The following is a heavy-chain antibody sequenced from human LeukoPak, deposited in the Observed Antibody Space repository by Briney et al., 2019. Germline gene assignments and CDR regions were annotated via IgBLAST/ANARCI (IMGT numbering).Heavy chain of an antibody. Sequence: PGGSLRLSCAASGFTFSRFWMHWVRQPPGKGLVWVSRIDTDGTTTTYADSVKGRFTISRDNAKNTVYLQIHSLRVEDTAVYYCVTLNSFGNDYWGQGVLVTVSS. D-gene: IGHD5-18*01. V-gene: IGHV3-74*01. CDR1: GFTFSRFW. J-gene: IGHJ4*02. CDR2: IDTDGTTT. CDR3: VTLNSFGNDY.